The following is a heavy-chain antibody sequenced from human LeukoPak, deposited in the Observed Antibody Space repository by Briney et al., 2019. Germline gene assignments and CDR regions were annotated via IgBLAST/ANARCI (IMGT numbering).Heavy chain of an antibody. D-gene: IGHD3-16*01. CDR1: GGSISSYY. CDR2: IYYSGST. V-gene: IGHV4-59*01. J-gene: IGHJ5*02. Sequence: SETLSLTCTVSGGSISSYYWSWVRQPTGKGVEWVGYIYYSGSTNYNPSLKRRVTISVDTSKNQFSLKLSSVTAADTAVYYCARAGTYYDYVWGPPHWFDPWGQGTLVTVSS. CDR3: ARAGTYYDYVWGPPHWFDP.